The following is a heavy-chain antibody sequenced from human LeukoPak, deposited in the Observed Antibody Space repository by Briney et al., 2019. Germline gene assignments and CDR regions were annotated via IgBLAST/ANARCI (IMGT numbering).Heavy chain of an antibody. D-gene: IGHD2-21*02. CDR2: IYSSGST. CDR1: GGSISSGTYY. V-gene: IGHV4-61*02. J-gene: IGHJ4*02. CDR3: ARGGYCGDDCFFYY. Sequence: SETLSLTCTVSGGSISSGTYYWSWIRQPAGKGLEWIGRIYSSGSTNSNPSLKSRVTISMDTSKNQFSLKLSSVTAADTAVYYCARGGYCGDDCFFYYWGQGTLVTVSS.